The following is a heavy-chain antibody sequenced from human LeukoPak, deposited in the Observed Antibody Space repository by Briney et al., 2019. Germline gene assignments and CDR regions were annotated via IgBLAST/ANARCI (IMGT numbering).Heavy chain of an antibody. CDR2: IKSKTDGGTT. Sequence: GGSLRLSCAVSGLTFSNSAMSWVRQAPGKGLEWVGRIKSKTDGGTTDYAAPVKGRFTISRDDSKNTLYLQMNSLKTEDTAVYYCTTDLAYGDYGSDYWGQGTLVTVSS. CDR3: TTDLAYGDYGSDY. V-gene: IGHV3-15*01. D-gene: IGHD4-17*01. J-gene: IGHJ4*02. CDR1: GLTFSNSA.